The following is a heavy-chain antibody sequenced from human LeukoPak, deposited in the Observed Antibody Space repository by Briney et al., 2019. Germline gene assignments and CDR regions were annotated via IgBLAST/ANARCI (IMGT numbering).Heavy chain of an antibody. Sequence: PSETLSLTCAVYGGSFSGYYWSWIRQPPGKGLEWIGEINHSGSTNYNPPLKSRVTISVDTSKNQFSLKLSSVTAADTAVYYCARGIGTTGTTWYNWFDPWGQGTLVTVSS. D-gene: IGHD1-1*01. CDR3: ARGIGTTGTTWYNWFDP. CDR1: GGSFSGYY. J-gene: IGHJ5*02. V-gene: IGHV4-34*01. CDR2: INHSGST.